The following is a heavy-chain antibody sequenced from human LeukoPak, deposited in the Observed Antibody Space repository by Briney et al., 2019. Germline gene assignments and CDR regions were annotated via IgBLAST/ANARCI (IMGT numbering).Heavy chain of an antibody. CDR2: ITGIGGST. CDR1: GFTFSSSA. D-gene: IGHD1-26*01. CDR3: ARLDSGGYSDS. Sequence: PGGSLRLSCAASGFTFSSSAMSWVRQAPGKGLEWVSGITGIGGSTYYADSVKGRFTISRDNSKNTLYLQVNTLRAEDTAVYYCARLDSGGYSDSWGQGTLVTVSS. V-gene: IGHV3-23*01. J-gene: IGHJ4*02.